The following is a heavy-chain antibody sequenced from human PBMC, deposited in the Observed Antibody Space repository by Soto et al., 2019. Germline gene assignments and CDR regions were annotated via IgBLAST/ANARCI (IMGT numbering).Heavy chain of an antibody. J-gene: IGHJ4*02. Sequence: QVHLVESGGGVVQPGRSLRLSCAASGFTFSSYAIHWFRQAPGEGLEWLSVISYDGSIEYYAGSVKGRFTTSRDNSNNTVYLQLSSLRREDTAVYYCARDSDYWGQGTLVAVSS. V-gene: IGHV3-30-3*01. CDR3: ARDSDY. CDR1: GFTFSSYA. CDR2: ISYDGSIE.